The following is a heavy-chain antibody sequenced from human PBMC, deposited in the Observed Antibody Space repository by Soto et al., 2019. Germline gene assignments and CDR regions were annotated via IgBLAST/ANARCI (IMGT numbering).Heavy chain of an antibody. J-gene: IGHJ6*02. Sequence: GGSLRLSCAASGFTFSSYEMNWVRQAPGKGLEWVSYISSSGSTIYYADSVKGRFTISRDNAKNSRYLQMNSRRAEDKAVYYGARDFVDYYDSIGYYLTLVSYGMDVWAKGPRSPSP. CDR3: ARDFVDYYDSIGYYLTLVSYGMDV. CDR2: ISSSGSTI. D-gene: IGHD3-22*01. CDR1: GFTFSSYE. V-gene: IGHV3-48*03.